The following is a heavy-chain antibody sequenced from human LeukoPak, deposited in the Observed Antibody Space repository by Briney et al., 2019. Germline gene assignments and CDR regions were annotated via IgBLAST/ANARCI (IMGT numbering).Heavy chain of an antibody. CDR3: ARVVGAIRD. Sequence: KPSETLSLTCAVYGGSFSGYYWSWIRQPPGKGLEWIGYIYYSGSTNYNPSLKSRVTISVDTSKNQFSLKLSSVTAADTAVYYCARVVGAIRDWGQGTLVTVSS. V-gene: IGHV4-59*01. D-gene: IGHD1-26*01. CDR1: GGSFSGYY. J-gene: IGHJ4*02. CDR2: IYYSGST.